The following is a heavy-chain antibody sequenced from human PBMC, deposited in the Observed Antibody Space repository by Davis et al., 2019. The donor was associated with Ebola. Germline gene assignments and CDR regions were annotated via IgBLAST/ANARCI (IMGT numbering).Heavy chain of an antibody. V-gene: IGHV1-46*03. CDR1: GYTFTSYA. Sequence: ASVKVSCKASGYTFTSYAMNWVRQAPGQGLEWMGMINPNDGRTIYAQKFQGRVTVTRDTSTTTVYMDLSSLRSEGTALYYCTTPGGQDSGYDVFDIWGQETMVTVSS. D-gene: IGHD5-12*01. J-gene: IGHJ3*02. CDR3: TTPGGQDSGYDVFDI. CDR2: INPNDGRT.